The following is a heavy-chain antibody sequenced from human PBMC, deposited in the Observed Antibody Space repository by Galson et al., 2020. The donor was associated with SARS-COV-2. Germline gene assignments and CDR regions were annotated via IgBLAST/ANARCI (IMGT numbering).Heavy chain of an antibody. J-gene: IGHJ5*02. CDR1: GFTFGDYA. Sequence: GESLKISCTASGFTFGDYAMSWFRQAPGKGLEWVGFIRSKAYGGTTEYAASVKGRFTISRDDSKSIAYLQMNSLKTEDTAVYYCTRESHLWFGEPLNPTAWFDPWGQGTLVTVSS. CDR3: TRESHLWFGEPLNPTAWFDP. CDR2: IRSKAYGGTT. D-gene: IGHD3-10*01. V-gene: IGHV3-49*03.